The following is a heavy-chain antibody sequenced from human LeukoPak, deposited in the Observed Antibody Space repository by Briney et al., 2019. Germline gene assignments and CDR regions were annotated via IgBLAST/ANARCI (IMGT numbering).Heavy chain of an antibody. CDR2: ISYDGSNK. D-gene: IGHD6-19*01. V-gene: IGHV3-30*14. CDR3: ARDGGSGWSSAFFDH. J-gene: IGHJ4*02. CDR1: GFTFSSYA. Sequence: GRSLRLSCAASGFTFSSYAMHWVRQAPGKGLEWVAVISYDGSNKYYADSVKGRFTISRDNSKNTLYLQMSSLRAEDTAVYYCARDGGSGWSSAFFDHWGQGTLVTVSS.